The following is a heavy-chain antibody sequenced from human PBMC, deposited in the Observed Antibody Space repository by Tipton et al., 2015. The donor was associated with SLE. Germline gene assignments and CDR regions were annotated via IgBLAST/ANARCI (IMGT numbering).Heavy chain of an antibody. J-gene: IGHJ4*02. D-gene: IGHD3-22*01. CDR2: IYTSGGT. V-gene: IGHV4-61*09. CDR3: ASQIPYYYDSSGYYYGYFDY. Sequence: TLSLTCTVSGGSISSGSYCWSWIRQPAGKGLEWIGHIYTSGGTNYNPSLKSRVTITVDTSKNQFSLKLSSVTAADTAVYYCASQIPYYYDSSGYYYGYFDYWGQGTLVTVSS. CDR1: GGSISSGSYC.